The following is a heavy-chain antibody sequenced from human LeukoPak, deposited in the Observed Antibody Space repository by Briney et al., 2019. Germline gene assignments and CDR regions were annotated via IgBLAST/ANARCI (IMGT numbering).Heavy chain of an antibody. CDR1: GGSISSYY. Sequence: SETLSLTCTVSGGSISSYYWSWIRQPAGKGLEWIGRIYTSGSTNYNPSLKSRVTMSVDTSKNQFSLKLSSVTVADTAVYYCARDQQYQLLFDGYYYYYMDVWGKGTTVTISS. J-gene: IGHJ6*03. V-gene: IGHV4-4*07. CDR2: IYTSGST. CDR3: ARDQQYQLLFDGYYYYYMDV. D-gene: IGHD2-2*01.